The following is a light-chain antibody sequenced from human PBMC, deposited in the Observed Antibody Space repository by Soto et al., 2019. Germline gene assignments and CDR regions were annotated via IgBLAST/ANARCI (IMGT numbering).Light chain of an antibody. V-gene: IGKV1-39*01. CDR2: AAS. J-gene: IGKJ1*01. CDR3: QQSYSTPWT. CDR1: QGISSY. Sequence: IRMTQSPSSFSASTGDRFTITCRASQGISSYLNWYQQKPGKAPKLLIYAASSLQSGVPSRFSGSGSGTDFTLTISSLQPEDFATYYCQQSYSTPWTFGQGTKVDI.